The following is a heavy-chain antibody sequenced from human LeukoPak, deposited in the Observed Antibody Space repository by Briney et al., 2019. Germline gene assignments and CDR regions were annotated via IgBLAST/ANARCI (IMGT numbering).Heavy chain of an antibody. V-gene: IGHV1-24*01. CDR2: FDPEDGET. CDR3: ATYDPYSSSYGNWFDP. CDR1: GYTLTELS. Sequence: ASVKVSCKVSGYTLTELSMHWVRQAPGKGLEWMGGFDPEDGETIYAQKFQGRVTMTEDTSTDTAYMELSSLRSGDTAVYYCATYDPYSSSYGNWFDPWGQGTLVTVSS. J-gene: IGHJ5*02. D-gene: IGHD6-6*01.